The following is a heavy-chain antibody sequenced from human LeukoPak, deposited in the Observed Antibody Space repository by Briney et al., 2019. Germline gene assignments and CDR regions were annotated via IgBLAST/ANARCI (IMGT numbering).Heavy chain of an antibody. D-gene: IGHD2-15*01. CDR1: GGSISSYF. J-gene: IGHJ5*02. Sequence: SETLSLTCTVSGGSISSYFWSWIRQPPGKGLECIGYIYYSGSTNYNPSLKSRVTISVDTSKNQFSLKLSSVTAADTAVYYCARQEGDCSGGSCYSGWFDPWGQGTLVTASS. CDR3: ARQEGDCSGGSCYSGWFDP. V-gene: IGHV4-59*08. CDR2: IYYSGST.